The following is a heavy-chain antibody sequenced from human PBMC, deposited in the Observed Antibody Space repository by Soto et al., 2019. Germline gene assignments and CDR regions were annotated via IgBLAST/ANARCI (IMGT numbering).Heavy chain of an antibody. Sequence: QVQLLQSGAEVKKPGSSVRVSCEASGGTFRTYAISWVRQAPGQGLEWMGEIIPIFGTVNYAQKFQGIVTITAEESTNTVYMDLRSLRSEDTAVYYCAKGAVAGTPTSYYYSGMDVWGQGTTVTVSS. D-gene: IGHD6-19*01. CDR1: GGTFRTYA. CDR2: IIPIFGTV. J-gene: IGHJ6*02. V-gene: IGHV1-69*12. CDR3: AKGAVAGTPTSYYYSGMDV.